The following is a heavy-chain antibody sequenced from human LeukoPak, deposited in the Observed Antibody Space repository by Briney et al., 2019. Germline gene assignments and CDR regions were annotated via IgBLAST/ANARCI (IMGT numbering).Heavy chain of an antibody. V-gene: IGHV3-21*01. CDR3: ARDCDDSSGQPVTFDY. D-gene: IGHD3-22*01. J-gene: IGHJ4*02. CDR2: ISSSSNYI. CDR1: GFTFSSYS. Sequence: GGSLRLSCAASGFTFSSYSMNWVRQAPGKGLEWVSSISSSSNYIYYADSVKGRFTISRDKAKNSLYLQMNSLRADDTAVYYCARDCDDSSGQPVTFDYWGQGTLVTVSS.